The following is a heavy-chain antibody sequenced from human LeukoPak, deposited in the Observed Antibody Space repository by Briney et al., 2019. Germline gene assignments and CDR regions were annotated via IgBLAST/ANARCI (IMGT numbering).Heavy chain of an antibody. CDR3: ARLRGYFDY. J-gene: IGHJ4*02. V-gene: IGHV4-59*08. CDR1: GGSISSYY. Sequence: SETLSLTCTVSGGSISSYYWSWIRQPPGKGLEWIGYIYYSGSTNYNPSLKSRVTISVDTSKNQFSLKLSSVTAANTAVYYCARLRGYFDYWGQGTLVTVSS. CDR2: IYYSGST. D-gene: IGHD3-10*01.